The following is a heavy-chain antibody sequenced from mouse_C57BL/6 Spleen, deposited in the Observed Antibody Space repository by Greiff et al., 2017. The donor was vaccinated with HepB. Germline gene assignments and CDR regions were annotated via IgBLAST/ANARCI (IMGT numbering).Heavy chain of an antibody. V-gene: IGHV2-9-1*01. D-gene: IGHD2-5*01. CDR3: ASAYYSKETAMDY. CDR1: GFSLTSYA. J-gene: IGHJ4*01. CDR2: IWTGGGT. Sequence: VKLEESGPGLVAPSQSLSITCTVSGFSLTSYAISWVRQPPGKGLEWLGVIWTGGGTNYNSALKSRLSISKDNSKSQVFLKMNSLQTDDTARYYCASAYYSKETAMDYWGQGTSVTVSS.